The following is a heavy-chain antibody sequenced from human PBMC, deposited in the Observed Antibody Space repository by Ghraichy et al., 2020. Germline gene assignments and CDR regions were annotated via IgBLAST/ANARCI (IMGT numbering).Heavy chain of an antibody. D-gene: IGHD2-2*01. CDR3: ATTGYCSSTSCHLGFDP. CDR2: FDPEDGET. V-gene: IGHV1-24*01. CDR1: GYTLTELS. J-gene: IGHJ5*02. Sequence: ASVKVSCKVSGYTLTELSMHWVRQAPGKGLEWMGGFDPEDGETIYAQKFQGRVTMTEDTSTDTAYMELSSLRSEDTAVYYCATTGYCSSTSCHLGFDPWGQGTLVTVSS.